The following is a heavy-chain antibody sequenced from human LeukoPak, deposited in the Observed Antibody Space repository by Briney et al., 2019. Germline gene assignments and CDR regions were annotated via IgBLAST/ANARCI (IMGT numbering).Heavy chain of an antibody. CDR3: ARRRTVSTTGRFGP. J-gene: IGHJ5*02. Sequence: PGGSLRLSCAASGFTFSDYYINWIRQAPGKGLEWIGSIYYSGNTYYNPSLKSRVNISVDTSKNQVSLKLSSVTAADTAVYYCARRRTVSTTGRFGPWGQGILVTVSS. V-gene: IGHV4-39*01. D-gene: IGHD5/OR15-5a*01. CDR2: IYYSGNT. CDR1: GFTFSDYY.